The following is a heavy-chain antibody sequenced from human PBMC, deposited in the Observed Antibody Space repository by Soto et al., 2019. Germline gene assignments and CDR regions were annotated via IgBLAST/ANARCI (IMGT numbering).Heavy chain of an antibody. CDR1: GYTFTSYG. Sequence: ASVKVSCKASGYTFTSYGISWVRQAPGQGLEWMGWISAYNGNTNYAQKLQGRVTMTTDTSTSTAYMELRSLRSEDTAVYYCARGRYCGGDCYSYYYYGMDVWGQGTTVTVSS. CDR2: ISAYNGNT. CDR3: ARGRYCGGDCYSYYYYGMDV. V-gene: IGHV1-18*01. D-gene: IGHD2-21*02. J-gene: IGHJ6*02.